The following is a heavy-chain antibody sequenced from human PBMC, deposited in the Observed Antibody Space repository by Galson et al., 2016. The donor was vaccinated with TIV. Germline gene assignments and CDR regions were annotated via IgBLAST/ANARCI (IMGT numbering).Heavy chain of an antibody. CDR2: INTDNGEA. J-gene: IGHJ3*01. D-gene: IGHD2-2*02. CDR3: ATHRGLYPMAPFDV. V-gene: IGHV1-3*04. CDR1: GYTFSTYA. Sequence: SVKVSCKASGYTFSTYAKHWVRQAPGQRLEWMGWINTDNGEAEFSQKFQGRGTITRDKSASTAYMELSGLRSDDTAVYYCATHRGLYPMAPFDVWGQGTAVTASS.